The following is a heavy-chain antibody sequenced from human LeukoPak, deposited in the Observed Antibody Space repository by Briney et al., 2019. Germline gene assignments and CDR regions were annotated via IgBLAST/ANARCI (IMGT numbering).Heavy chain of an antibody. CDR1: GYTLTELS. D-gene: IGHD1-26*01. Sequence: ASVKVSCKVSGYTLTELSMHWVRQAPGKGLEWMGGFDPEDGETIYAQKFQGRVTMTEDTSTDTAYMELSSLRSEDTAVYYCATNTMGAPDGYYYYYGMDVWGQGTTVTVS. CDR3: ATNTMGAPDGYYYYYGMDV. V-gene: IGHV1-24*01. CDR2: FDPEDGET. J-gene: IGHJ6*02.